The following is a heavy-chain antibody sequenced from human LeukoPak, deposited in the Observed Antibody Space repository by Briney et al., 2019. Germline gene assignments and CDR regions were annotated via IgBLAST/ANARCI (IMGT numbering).Heavy chain of an antibody. CDR2: IYYSGST. V-gene: IGHV4-39*07. CDR3: AREEATYSSSRTFDY. Sequence: SETLSLTCTVSGGPISSSSYYWGWIRQPPGKGLEWIGSIYYSGSTYYNPSLKSRVTISVDTSKNQFSLKLSSVTAADTAVYYCAREEATYSSSRTFDYWGQGTLVTVSS. J-gene: IGHJ4*02. D-gene: IGHD6-13*01. CDR1: GGPISSSSYY.